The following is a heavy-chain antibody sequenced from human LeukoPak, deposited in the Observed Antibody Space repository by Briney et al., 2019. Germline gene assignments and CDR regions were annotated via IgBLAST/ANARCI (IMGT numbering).Heavy chain of an antibody. J-gene: IGHJ4*02. D-gene: IGHD6-13*01. Sequence: GGSLRLSCAASRFTFSSYSMNWVRQAPGKGLEWVSSISSSGNYIYYADSVKGRFTISRDDAKNSLYLQMNSLRAEDTAVYYCARDSIQQQLVLEDRGYPYYFEHWGQGTLVTVSS. CDR3: ARDSIQQQLVLEDRGYPYYFEH. V-gene: IGHV3-21*01. CDR1: RFTFSSYS. CDR2: ISSSGNYI.